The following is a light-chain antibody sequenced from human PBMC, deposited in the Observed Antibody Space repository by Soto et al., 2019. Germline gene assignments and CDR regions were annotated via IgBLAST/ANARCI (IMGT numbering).Light chain of an antibody. CDR1: QNINTY. J-gene: IGKJ2*01. CDR3: QQSYTTPYT. CDR2: AAS. V-gene: IGKV1-39*01. Sequence: DIQMTLSPSSLCASVGDRITITCRASQNINTYLNWFQQKPGKAPSLLIYAASSLQSGVPSRFSASGSVTDFTLTINSLQPEDFAAYYCQQSYTTPYTFGQGTKVEIK.